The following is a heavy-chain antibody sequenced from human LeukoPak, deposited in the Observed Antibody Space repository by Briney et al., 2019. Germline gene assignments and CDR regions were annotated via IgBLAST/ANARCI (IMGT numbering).Heavy chain of an antibody. V-gene: IGHV3-49*04. Sequence: GGSLRLSCTASGFTFGDYAMSWVRQAPGKGLEWVSFIRSKTHGGTTEFAAPVKGRFSISRDDSKRIAYLQMNSLETEDTAVYYCTRDGIPETNWSGYYIDYWGQGTLVTVSS. J-gene: IGHJ4*02. D-gene: IGHD3-3*01. CDR3: TRDGIPETNWSGYYIDY. CDR2: IRSKTHGGTT. CDR1: GFTFGDYA.